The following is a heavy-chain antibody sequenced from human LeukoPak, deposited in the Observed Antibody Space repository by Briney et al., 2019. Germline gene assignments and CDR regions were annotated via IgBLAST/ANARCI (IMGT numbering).Heavy chain of an antibody. J-gene: IGHJ6*02. V-gene: IGHV3-30*18. CDR2: ISYDGSNK. D-gene: IGHD2-2*01. CDR3: AKSKPAYYYYGMDV. Sequence: QPGGSLRLSCAASEFTFSSYGMHWVRQAPGKGLEWVAVISYDGSNKYYADSVKGRFTISRDNSKNTLYLQMNSLRAEDTAVYYCAKSKPAYYYYGMDVWGQGTTVTVSS. CDR1: EFTFSSYG.